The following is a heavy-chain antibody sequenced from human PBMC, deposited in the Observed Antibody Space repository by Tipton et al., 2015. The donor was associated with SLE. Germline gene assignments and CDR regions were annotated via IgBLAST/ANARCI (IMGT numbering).Heavy chain of an antibody. CDR1: GGSISSHY. CDR3: ASGGYGGNFLGWFDP. D-gene: IGHD4-23*01. CDR2: VHYSGST. Sequence: TLSLTCTVSGGSISSHYWSWIRQPPGKGLEWIGYVHYSGSTNHNPSLKSRATISLDTSKNQFSLKVTSVTAADTAVYYCASGGYGGNFLGWFDPWGQGTLVTVSS. V-gene: IGHV4-59*11. J-gene: IGHJ5*02.